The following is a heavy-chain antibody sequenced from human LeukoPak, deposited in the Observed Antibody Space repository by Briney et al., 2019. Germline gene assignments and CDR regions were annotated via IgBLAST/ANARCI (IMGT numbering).Heavy chain of an antibody. CDR1: GGSISRSSYY. V-gene: IGHV4-39*01. D-gene: IGHD1-26*01. Sequence: PSVTLSLTCTVSGGSISRSSYYWGWIRQPPGKGLEWIGSIYYSGSTNYNPSLKSRVTISVDTSKNQFSLKLSSVTAADTAVYYCARWEESDAFDIWGQGTMVTVSS. J-gene: IGHJ3*02. CDR3: ARWEESDAFDI. CDR2: IYYSGST.